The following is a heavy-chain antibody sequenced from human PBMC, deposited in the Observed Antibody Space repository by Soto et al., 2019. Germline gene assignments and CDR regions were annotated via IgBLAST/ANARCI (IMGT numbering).Heavy chain of an antibody. CDR2: INGGGSRT. D-gene: IGHD1-1*01. J-gene: IGHJ1*01. V-gene: IGHV3-74*01. CDR3: LRDEIGMGMEY. CDR1: GFTFISCW. Sequence: GGSLRLSCAASGFTFISCWMHWVRQAPGKGLVWVSHINGGGSRTTYADSVKGRFTISRDNAKNTLYLQMNSLRAEDTAVYYCLRDEIGMGMEYWGQGTLV.